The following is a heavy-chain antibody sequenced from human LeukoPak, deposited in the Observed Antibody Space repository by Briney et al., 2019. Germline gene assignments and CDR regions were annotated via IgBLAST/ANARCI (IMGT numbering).Heavy chain of an antibody. CDR2: IYYSGST. Sequence: SETLSLTCTVSGGSISSYYWSWIRQPPGKGLEWIGYIYYSGSTNYNPSLKSRVTISVDTSKNQFSLQLNSVTPEDTAVYYCARTAVPGILDSWGQGILVTVSS. CDR1: GGSISSYY. CDR3: ARTAVPGILDS. D-gene: IGHD6-19*01. J-gene: IGHJ4*02. V-gene: IGHV4-59*12.